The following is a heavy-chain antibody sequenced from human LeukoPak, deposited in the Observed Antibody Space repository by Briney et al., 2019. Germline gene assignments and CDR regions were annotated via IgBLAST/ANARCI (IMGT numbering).Heavy chain of an antibody. CDR3: ARQTGSGLFTLP. CDR1: GVSISSSNSY. CDR2: IYYTGNI. J-gene: IGHJ4*02. V-gene: IGHV4-39*01. D-gene: IGHD3/OR15-3a*01. Sequence: SETLSLTCTVSGVSISSSNSYWGWIRQPPGKRLEWIGSIYYTGNIYYNASLKSRVTISIDTSKNQISLRLTSVTATDTAMYYCARQTGSGLFTLPGGQGTLVTVSS.